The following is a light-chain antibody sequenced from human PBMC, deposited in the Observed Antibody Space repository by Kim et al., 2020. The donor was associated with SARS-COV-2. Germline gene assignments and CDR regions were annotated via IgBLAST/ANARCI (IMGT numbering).Light chain of an antibody. CDR1: QSVSSY. CDR3: QQRSNWPLT. CDR2: DAS. J-gene: IGKJ4*01. V-gene: IGKV3-11*01. Sequence: IVLTQSPATLSLSPGERGTLSCRASQSVSSYLAWYQQKPGQGPRLLIYDASNSATGIPARFSGSGSGTDFILTISSLEPEDFAVYYCQQRSNWPLTFGGGTKVDIK.